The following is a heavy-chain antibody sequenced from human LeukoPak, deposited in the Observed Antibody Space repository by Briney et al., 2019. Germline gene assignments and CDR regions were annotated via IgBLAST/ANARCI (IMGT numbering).Heavy chain of an antibody. V-gene: IGHV3-30-3*01. Sequence: GGSLRLSCAASGFTFSSYAMHWVRQAPGKGLEWVAVISYEGSNKYYADSVKGRFTISRDNSKNTLNLQMNSLRGEDTAVYHCARVSLEGEFDPWGQGTLVTVSS. CDR1: GFTFSSYA. D-gene: IGHD3-16*01. J-gene: IGHJ5*02. CDR2: ISYEGSNK. CDR3: ARVSLEGEFDP.